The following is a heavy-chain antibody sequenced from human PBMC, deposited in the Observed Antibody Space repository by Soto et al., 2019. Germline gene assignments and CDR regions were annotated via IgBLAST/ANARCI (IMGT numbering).Heavy chain of an antibody. D-gene: IGHD3-10*01. J-gene: IGHJ3*02. CDR2: MNLNSGNT. CDR1: GYTFTSYD. V-gene: IGHV1-8*01. CDR3: ARGFMVTVLWFGARQNYDAFDI. Sequence: QVQLVQSGAEVKKPGASVKVSCKASGYTFTSYDINWVRQATGQGLGWMGGMNLNSGNTGYAQKFQGRVTLTRNTSISTAYMELSSLRSEDTAVYYCARGFMVTVLWFGARQNYDAFDIWGQGTMVTVSS.